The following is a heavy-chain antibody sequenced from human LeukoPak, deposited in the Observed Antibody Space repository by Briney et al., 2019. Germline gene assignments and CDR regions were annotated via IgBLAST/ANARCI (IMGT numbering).Heavy chain of an antibody. CDR1: GFTFSTYG. J-gene: IGHJ4*02. V-gene: IGHV3-30*02. Sequence: GGSLRLSCAASGFTFSTYGMHWVRQAPGKGLEWVAFIRYDGSNTHYADSVKGRFTISRDNSKSTLYLQMNSLRAEDTAMYYCAKVVRYSYDSSGSALDSWGQGTLVTVSS. CDR2: IRYDGSNT. D-gene: IGHD3-22*01. CDR3: AKVVRYSYDSSGSALDS.